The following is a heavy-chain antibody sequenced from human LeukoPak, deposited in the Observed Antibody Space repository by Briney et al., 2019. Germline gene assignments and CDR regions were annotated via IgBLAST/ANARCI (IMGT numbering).Heavy chain of an antibody. CDR2: ITNKPNTYT. V-gene: IGHV3-72*01. J-gene: IGHJ3*02. D-gene: IGHD3-10*01. CDR1: GFTFSDHY. Sequence: TGGSLRLSCAASGFTFSDHYMDWLRQAPGKGLEWVGRITNKPNTYTYYAASVKGRFTISGDDSKNTLYLQMNSLKTEDTAVYYCARGKYYYGSGSYIDAFDIWGQGSMVTVSS. CDR3: ARGKYYYGSGSYIDAFDI.